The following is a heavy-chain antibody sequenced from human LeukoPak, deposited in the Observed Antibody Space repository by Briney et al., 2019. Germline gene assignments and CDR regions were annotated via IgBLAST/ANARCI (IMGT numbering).Heavy chain of an antibody. CDR3: TRRPVVGAALRTYYFDY. V-gene: IGHV4-39*01. Sequence: SETLSLTCTVSGGSISSSNYYWGWVRQPPGKGLEWIGSIYYGGTTYYNPSLKSRITISVDTSRHQFSLKLSSVTAADTAVYYCTRRPVVGAALRTYYFDYWGQRALVTVSS. CDR2: IYYGGTT. D-gene: IGHD1-26*01. CDR1: GGSISSSNYY. J-gene: IGHJ4*02.